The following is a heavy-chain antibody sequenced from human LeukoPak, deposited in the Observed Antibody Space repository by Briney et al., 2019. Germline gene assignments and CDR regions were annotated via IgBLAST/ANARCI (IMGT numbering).Heavy chain of an antibody. CDR1: GVTFSNAW. Sequence: PGGSLRLSCAASGVTFSNAWMSWVRQAPGKGLEWVGRIKSKTDGGTTDYAAPVKGRFTISRDDSKNTLYLQMNSLKTEDTAVYYCARGGDSSNWYPGYFDYWGRGALVTVSS. J-gene: IGHJ4*02. V-gene: IGHV3-15*01. D-gene: IGHD6-13*01. CDR3: ARGGDSSNWYPGYFDY. CDR2: IKSKTDGGTT.